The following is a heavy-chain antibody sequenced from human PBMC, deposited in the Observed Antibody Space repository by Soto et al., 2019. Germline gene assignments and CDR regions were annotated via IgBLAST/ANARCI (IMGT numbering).Heavy chain of an antibody. D-gene: IGHD2-8*01. V-gene: IGHV1-2*04. CDR1: GYSFTDYH. CDR2: INPKSGGT. Sequence: ASVKVSCKASGYSFTDYHIHWVRQAPGQGLEWLGRINPKSGGTSTAQKFQGWVTMTTDTSISTASMELIRLTSDDTAIYYCARGDSTDCSNGVCSFFYYHNMDVWGQGTTVTVSS. J-gene: IGHJ6*02. CDR3: ARGDSTDCSNGVCSFFYYHNMDV.